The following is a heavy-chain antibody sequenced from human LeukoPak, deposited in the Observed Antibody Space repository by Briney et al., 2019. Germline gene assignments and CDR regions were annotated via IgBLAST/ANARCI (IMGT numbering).Heavy chain of an antibody. CDR3: AKAEGYDILTGLDY. J-gene: IGHJ4*02. V-gene: IGHV3-21*04. Sequence: GGSLRLSCAASGFTFSSNAMNWVRHAPGKGLEGVATISSIKNYIYYADSVKGRFTISRDNAKNTLYLQMNSLRTEDTAVYYCAKAEGYDILTGLDYWGQGTLVTVSS. CDR2: ISSIKNYI. CDR1: GFTFSSNA. D-gene: IGHD3-9*01.